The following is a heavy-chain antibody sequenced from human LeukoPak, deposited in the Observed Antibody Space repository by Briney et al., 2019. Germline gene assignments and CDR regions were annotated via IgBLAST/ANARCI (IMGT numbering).Heavy chain of an antibody. J-gene: IGHJ6*02. D-gene: IGHD2-15*01. V-gene: IGHV4-59*01. Sequence: PSETLSLTCTVSGGSISSYYWSWIRQPPGKGLEWIGYIYYSGSTNYNPSLKSRVTISVDTSKNQFSLKLSSVTAADTAVYYCARGLGYCSGGSCYGSSSYYYYGMDVWGQGTTVTVSS. CDR2: IYYSGST. CDR3: ARGLGYCSGGSCYGSSSYYYYGMDV. CDR1: GGSISSYY.